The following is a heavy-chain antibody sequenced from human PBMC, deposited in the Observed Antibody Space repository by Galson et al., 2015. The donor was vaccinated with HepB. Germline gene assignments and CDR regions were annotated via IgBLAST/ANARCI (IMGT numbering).Heavy chain of an antibody. V-gene: IGHV3-53*01. J-gene: IGHJ6*02. CDR2: INKDGTT. CDR1: GFTVISNY. D-gene: IGHD2-21*01. Sequence: SLRLSCAASGFTVISNYMSWVRQAPGKGLEWVSLINKDGTTSYADSVKGRFTISRDYSKNTLFLQMNSLSAEDTAIYYCARDHRAYYFNHAMDVWGQGTTVTVAS. CDR3: ARDHRAYYFNHAMDV.